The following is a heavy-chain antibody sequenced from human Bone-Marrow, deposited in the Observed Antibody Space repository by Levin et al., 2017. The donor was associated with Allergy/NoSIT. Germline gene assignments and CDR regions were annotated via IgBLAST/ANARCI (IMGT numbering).Heavy chain of an antibody. CDR3: ARRGFTYGPPPDF. V-gene: IGHV4-34*01. J-gene: IGHJ4*02. CDR2: INHSGSA. D-gene: IGHD3-10*01. Sequence: SQTLSLTCGVSGGPFSGFYWSWIRQPPGKGLEWIGEINHSGSATYESSLKSRVTISVDTATNQFSLKMRSVTAADTAMYYCARRGFTYGPPPDFWGQGTLVTVSS. CDR1: GGPFSGFY.